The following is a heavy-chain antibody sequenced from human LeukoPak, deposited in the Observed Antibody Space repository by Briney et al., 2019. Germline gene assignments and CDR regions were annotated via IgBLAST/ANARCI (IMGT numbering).Heavy chain of an antibody. CDR2: ISSSGGST. CDR1: GFTFSSYA. D-gene: IGHD4-23*01. CDR3: AKDPMVVTQFDY. Sequence: GGSLRLSCAASGFTFSSYAMSWVRQAPGKGLEWVSAISSSGGSTYYADSVKGRFTISRDNSKNTLYLQMNSLRAEDTAVYYCAKDPMVVTQFDYWGQGTLVTVSS. V-gene: IGHV3-23*01. J-gene: IGHJ4*02.